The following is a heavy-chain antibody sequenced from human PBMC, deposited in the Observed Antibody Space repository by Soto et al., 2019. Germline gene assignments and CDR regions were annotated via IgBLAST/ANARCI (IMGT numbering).Heavy chain of an antibody. V-gene: IGHV3-11*06. J-gene: IGHJ4*02. CDR1: GFTFSDYY. D-gene: IGHD1-1*01. CDR2: SSNSGTFA. Sequence: NPGGSLRLSCAASGFTFSDYYMSWVRQAPGRGLEWISYSSNSGTFARYATSVKGRFSISRDNANNSLYLEMNSLRVEYTAVYYCARSGDNFNVVDYWGQGAQVTVSS. CDR3: ARSGDNFNVVDY.